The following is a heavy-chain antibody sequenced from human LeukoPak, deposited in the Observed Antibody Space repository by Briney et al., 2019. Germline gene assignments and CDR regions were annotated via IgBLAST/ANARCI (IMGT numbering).Heavy chain of an antibody. J-gene: IGHJ6*03. CDR3: ARDVENTVLGYYYYYYMDV. CDR1: GYTFTSYY. CDR2: INPSGGST. Sequence: ASVKVSCKASGYTFTSYYTHWVRQAPGQGLEWMGIINPSGGSTSYAQKFQGRVTMTRDMSTSTVYMELSSLRSEDTAVYYCARDVENTVLGYYYYYYMDVWGKGTTVTVSS. D-gene: IGHD4-17*01. V-gene: IGHV1-46*01.